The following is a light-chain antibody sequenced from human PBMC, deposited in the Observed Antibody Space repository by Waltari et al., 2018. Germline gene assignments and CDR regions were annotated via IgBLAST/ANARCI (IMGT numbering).Light chain of an antibody. CDR1: SSNIGRSS. V-gene: IGLV1-51*02. J-gene: IGLJ7*01. CDR3: SAWDSSLSTVL. CDR2: QDN. Sequence: QSVLTQPPSVSAAPGQRVTISCSGSSSNIGRSSVSWYQQVPGTAPKLLIYQDNKRPSGVSDRFSGSKSGTSASLAITRLQTGDEADYYCSAWDSSLSTVLFGGGTRLTV.